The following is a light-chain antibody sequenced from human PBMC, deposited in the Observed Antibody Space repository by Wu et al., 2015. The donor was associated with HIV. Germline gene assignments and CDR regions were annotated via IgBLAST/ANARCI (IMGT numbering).Light chain of an antibody. CDR1: QTIRNW. J-gene: IGKJ1*01. CDR3: QQYSPYTWT. V-gene: IGKV1-5*03. CDR2: KAS. Sequence: DIQMTQSPSTLSASVGDRVTITCRASQTIRNWLAWYQQKPGKAPNLLISKASNLQSGVPSRFSGSGSGTEFTLTISSLQPDDAATYHCQQYSPYTWTFGQGTKVEIK.